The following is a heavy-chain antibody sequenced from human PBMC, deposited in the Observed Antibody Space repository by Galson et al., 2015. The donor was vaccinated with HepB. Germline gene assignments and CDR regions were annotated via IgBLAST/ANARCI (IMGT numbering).Heavy chain of an antibody. CDR1: GFTFSSYS. Sequence: SLRLSCAASGFTFSSYSMNWVRQAPGKGLEWVSSISSSSSYIYYADSVKGRFTISRDNAKSSLYLQMNSLRAEDTAVYYCARDGRWLQYVDGTDAFDIWGQGTMVTVSS. CDR3: ARDGRWLQYVDGTDAFDI. J-gene: IGHJ3*02. V-gene: IGHV3-21*01. D-gene: IGHD5-24*01. CDR2: ISSSSSYI.